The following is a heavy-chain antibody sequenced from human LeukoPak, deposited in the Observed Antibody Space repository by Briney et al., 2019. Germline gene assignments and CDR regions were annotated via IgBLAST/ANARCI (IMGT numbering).Heavy chain of an antibody. D-gene: IGHD6-19*01. V-gene: IGHV1-18*01. Sequence: ASVKVSCKASGYTFTSYGIIWVRQAPGQGLEWMGWISAYNGNTNYAQKLQGRVTMTTDTSTSTAYMELRSLRSDDTAVYYCARVRAAGSSGWPDYWGQGTLVTVSS. J-gene: IGHJ4*02. CDR1: GYTFTSYG. CDR2: ISAYNGNT. CDR3: ARVRAAGSSGWPDY.